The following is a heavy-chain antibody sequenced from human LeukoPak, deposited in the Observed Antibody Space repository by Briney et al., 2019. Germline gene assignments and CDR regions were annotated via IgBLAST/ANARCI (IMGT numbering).Heavy chain of an antibody. Sequence: GSLRLSCTASGFALDEHGMSWVRQVPGKGLEWVSGINWSGGSTGYADPLRGRFTISRDNVKNSLYLQMDSLRAEDTALYYCARAPITSPFYFDYWGQGTLVTVSS. J-gene: IGHJ4*02. CDR2: INWSGGST. V-gene: IGHV3-20*04. D-gene: IGHD2-2*01. CDR3: ARAPITSPFYFDY. CDR1: GFALDEHG.